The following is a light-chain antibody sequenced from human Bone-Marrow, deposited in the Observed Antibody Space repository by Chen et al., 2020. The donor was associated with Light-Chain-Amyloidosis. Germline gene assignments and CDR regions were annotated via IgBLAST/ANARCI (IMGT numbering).Light chain of an antibody. CDR1: NIGSTS. CDR3: QVWDRSSDRPV. Sequence: SYVLTQPSSVSVAPGQTAQIPCGGNNIGSTSVQLYQQTPGQAPLLVVYDDSDRPSGIPERLSGSNSGNTATLTISRVEAGDEADYYCQVWDRSSDRPVFGGGTKLTVL. V-gene: IGLV3-21*02. CDR2: DDS. J-gene: IGLJ3*02.